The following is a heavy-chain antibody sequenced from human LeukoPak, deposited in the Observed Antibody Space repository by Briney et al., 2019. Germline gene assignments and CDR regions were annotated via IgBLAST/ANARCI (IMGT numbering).Heavy chain of an antibody. D-gene: IGHD3-9*01. CDR3: ARTNYDILTGWEDYYYMDV. V-gene: IGHV4-4*02. J-gene: IGHJ6*03. CDR2: ISHSGST. CDR1: GGSISSGNW. Sequence: SETLSLTCAVSGGSISSGNWWSWVRQPPGKGLEWIGEISHSGSTNYNPSLKSRVTISVDKSKNQFSLKLSSVTAADTAVYYCARTNYDILTGWEDYYYMDVWGKGTTVTVSS.